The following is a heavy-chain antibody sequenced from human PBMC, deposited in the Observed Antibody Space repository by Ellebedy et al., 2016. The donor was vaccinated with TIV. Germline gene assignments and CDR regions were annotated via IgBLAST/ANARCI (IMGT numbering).Heavy chain of an antibody. V-gene: IGHV3-23*01. CDR3: STLSDTGY. CDR1: GFTFSSYA. Sequence: PGGSLRLSCVASGFTFSSYAMSWVRQAPGKGLDWVSAISGTGSSTTHYADSVKGRFTISRDNAKNTLYLQMNSLKAEDTAMYYCSTLSDTGYWGHGTLVTVSS. J-gene: IGHJ4*01. CDR2: ISGTGSSTT. D-gene: IGHD1-1*01.